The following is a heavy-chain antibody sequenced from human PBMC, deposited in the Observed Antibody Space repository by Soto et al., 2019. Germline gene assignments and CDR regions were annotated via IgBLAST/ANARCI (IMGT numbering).Heavy chain of an antibody. Sequence: QVQLQESGPGLVKPSETLSLICTVSGGSIRNYFWTWIRQPAGKGLEWIGRIYSSGNTVYNASLKSRVTMSIDMSKNQFSLKLSSMPAADTAVYYCVRDVESPGISGSWGAFDIWGQGTVVTVSS. D-gene: IGHD1-20*01. CDR1: GGSIRNYF. CDR3: VRDVESPGISGSWGAFDI. V-gene: IGHV4-4*07. CDR2: IYSSGNT. J-gene: IGHJ3*02.